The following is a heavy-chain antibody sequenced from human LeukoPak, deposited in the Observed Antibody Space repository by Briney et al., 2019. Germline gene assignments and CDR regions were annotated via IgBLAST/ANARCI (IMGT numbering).Heavy chain of an antibody. J-gene: IGHJ6*03. CDR2: INSDGSST. V-gene: IGHV3-74*01. D-gene: IGHD3-22*01. CDR1: GFTFSSYW. Sequence: PGGSLRLSCAASGFTFSSYWMHWVRQAPGKGPVWVSRINSDGSSTSYADSVKGRFTISRDNAKNTLYLQMNSLRAEDTAVYYCARVVYDSSGYYYYYYMDVWGKGTTVTVSS. CDR3: ARVVYDSSGYYYYYYMDV.